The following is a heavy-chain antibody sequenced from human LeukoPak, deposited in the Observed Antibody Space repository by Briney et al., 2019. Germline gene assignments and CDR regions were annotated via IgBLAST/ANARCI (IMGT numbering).Heavy chain of an antibody. Sequence: SETLSLTCTVSGGSISSYYWSWIRQPPGKGLELNGYIYYSGSTNYNPSLKSRVTISVDTSKNQYSLKLSSVTTAETAVYYCATTNCSSTSCYGWGYYYYYRDVWGKGTTVTVSS. J-gene: IGHJ6*03. D-gene: IGHD2-2*01. CDR3: ATTNCSSTSCYGWGYYYYYRDV. CDR2: IYYSGST. CDR1: GGSISSYY. V-gene: IGHV4-59*01.